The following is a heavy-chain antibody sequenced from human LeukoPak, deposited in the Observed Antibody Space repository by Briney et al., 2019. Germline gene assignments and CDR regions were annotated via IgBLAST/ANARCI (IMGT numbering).Heavy chain of an antibody. D-gene: IGHD3-9*01. J-gene: IGHJ4*02. Sequence: PGASLRLSCAASGFTFSNYAMSCVRQAPGKGLEWVSAIFGSGGSTYYAASVKGRFTISRDNPKNTLYLQMNSLRAEDTAVYYCAKWGDYDILTGYYDSDYWGQGTLVTVSS. CDR1: GFTFSNYA. V-gene: IGHV3-23*01. CDR2: IFGSGGST. CDR3: AKWGDYDILTGYYDSDY.